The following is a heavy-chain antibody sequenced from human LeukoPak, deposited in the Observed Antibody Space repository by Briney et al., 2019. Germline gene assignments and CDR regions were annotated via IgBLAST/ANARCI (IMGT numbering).Heavy chain of an antibody. D-gene: IGHD3-16*01. CDR1: GFTFSSYA. CDR3: ASSGGRHYGMDV. CDR2: ISYDGSNK. Sequence: GRSLRLSCAASGFTFSSYAMHRARQAPGKGLEWVAVISYDGSNKYYADSVRGRFTISRDNSKNTLYLQMNSLRAEDTAVYYCASSGGRHYGMDVWGQGTTVTVSS. V-gene: IGHV3-30-3*01. J-gene: IGHJ6*02.